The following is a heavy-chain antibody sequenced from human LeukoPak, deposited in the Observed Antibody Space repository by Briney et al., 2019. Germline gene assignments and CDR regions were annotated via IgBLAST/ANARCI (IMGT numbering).Heavy chain of an antibody. D-gene: IGHD1-26*01. CDR1: GYTFTDYY. CDR2: VDPEDGET. CDR3: ATDRWEPRGFFDP. V-gene: IGHV1-69-2*01. Sequence: ASVKISCKASGYTFTDYYMHWVQQAPGKGLEWMGRVDPEDGETIYAEKFQGRVTITADTSTDTAYMELSSLRSEDTAVYYCATDRWEPRGFFDPWGQGTLVTVSS. J-gene: IGHJ5*02.